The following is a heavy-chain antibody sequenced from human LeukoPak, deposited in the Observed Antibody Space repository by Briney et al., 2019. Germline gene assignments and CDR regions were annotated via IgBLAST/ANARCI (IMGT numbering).Heavy chain of an antibody. CDR1: GFTFSSYA. CDR3: ARVVAVAGIRGAFDI. CDR2: ISYDGSNK. D-gene: IGHD6-19*01. Sequence: GRSLRLSCAASGFTFSSYAMHWVRQAPGKGLEWVAVISYDGSNKYYADSVKGRFTISRDNSKNTLYLQMNSLRAEDTAVYYCARVVAVAGIRGAFDIWGQGTMVTVSS. J-gene: IGHJ3*02. V-gene: IGHV3-30-3*01.